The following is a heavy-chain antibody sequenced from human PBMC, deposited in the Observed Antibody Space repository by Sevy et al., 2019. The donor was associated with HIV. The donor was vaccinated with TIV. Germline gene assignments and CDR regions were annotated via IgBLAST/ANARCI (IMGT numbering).Heavy chain of an antibody. J-gene: IGHJ4*02. Sequence: GGSLRLSCTASGFTFGDYAMSWYRQAPGRGLEWVGFIRSENYGETKEQAASVKGRFTVSRDDSKSIVYLQMNSLKTEDTAVYYCTRRASRVYGDHLNLYWGQGTLVTVSS. CDR2: IRSENYGETK. V-gene: IGHV3-49*03. CDR1: GFTFGDYA. CDR3: TRRASRVYGDHLNLY. D-gene: IGHD2-21*02.